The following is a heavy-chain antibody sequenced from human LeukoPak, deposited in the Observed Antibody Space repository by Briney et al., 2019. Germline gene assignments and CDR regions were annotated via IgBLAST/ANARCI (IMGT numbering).Heavy chain of an antibody. CDR2: FDPDDGET. J-gene: IGHJ3*02. V-gene: IGHV1-24*01. CDR3: ATFRPEVGAMDAFDI. Sequence: ASVKVSCKASGYTFTSYGISWVRQAPGKGLEWMGGFDPDDGETIYAQKFQGRVTMTEDTSTDTAYMELSSLRSEDMAVYYCATFRPEVGAMDAFDIWGQGTMVTVST. CDR1: GYTFTSYG. D-gene: IGHD1-26*01.